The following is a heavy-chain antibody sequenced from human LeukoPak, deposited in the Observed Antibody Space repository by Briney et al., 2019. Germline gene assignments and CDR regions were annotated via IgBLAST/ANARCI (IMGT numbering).Heavy chain of an antibody. CDR3: ARVYCNGGICHFPYYFDY. CDR2: IYPGDSDS. V-gene: IGHV5-51*01. D-gene: IGHD2-8*02. CDR1: GYSFTKYW. J-gene: IGHJ4*02. Sequence: GESLKISCKGSGYSFTKYWIGWVRQVPGKGLEWTGIIYPGDSDSRYSQSSQGQVTISADKSISTAYLQWNSLKASDTGIYYCARVYCNGGICHFPYYFDYWGQGTLVTVSS.